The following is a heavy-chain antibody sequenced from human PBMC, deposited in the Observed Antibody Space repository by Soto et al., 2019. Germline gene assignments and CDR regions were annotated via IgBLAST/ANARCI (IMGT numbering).Heavy chain of an antibody. J-gene: IGHJ4*02. CDR1: GGPSNNYG. Sequence: GASVKVSCKALGGPSNNYGDSWVRQAPGQGLEWMGGIVPVFGTANYAPKFHGRLRITADDSTRTVNMELRSLTSDDTAVYYCAKLQGSGSYYDDDYWGQGTLVTVSS. D-gene: IGHD3-10*01. V-gene: IGHV1-69*13. CDR2: IVPVFGTA. CDR3: AKLQGSGSYYDDDY.